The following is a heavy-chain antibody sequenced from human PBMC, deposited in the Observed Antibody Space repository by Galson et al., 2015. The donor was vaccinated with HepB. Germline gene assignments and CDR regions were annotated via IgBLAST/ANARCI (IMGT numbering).Heavy chain of an antibody. CDR2: LGSNANNYAT. CDR1: GFTFSGPA. Sequence: SLRLSCAASGFTFSGPAMHWVRQTSGKGLEWVGRLGSNANNYATAYAASVKGRSIIPRDDSKNTAFLHMNSLKTEDTAVYYRSRLGDLAGYSSAWGQGTLVTVSS. V-gene: IGHV3-73*01. J-gene: IGHJ5*02. D-gene: IGHD3-16*01. CDR3: SRLGDLAGYSSA.